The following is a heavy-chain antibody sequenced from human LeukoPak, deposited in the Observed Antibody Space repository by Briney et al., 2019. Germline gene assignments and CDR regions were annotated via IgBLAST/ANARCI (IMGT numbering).Heavy chain of an antibody. Sequence: SETLSLTCTVSGGSISSGDYYWSWIRQPPGKGLEWIGYIYYSGSTYYNPSLKSRVTISVDTSKNQFSLKLSSVTAADTAVYYCARDLGRGYSSSWYDYWGQGTLVTVSS. V-gene: IGHV4-30-4*02. CDR1: GGSISSGDYY. J-gene: IGHJ4*02. CDR2: IYYSGST. CDR3: ARDLGRGYSSSWYDY. D-gene: IGHD6-13*01.